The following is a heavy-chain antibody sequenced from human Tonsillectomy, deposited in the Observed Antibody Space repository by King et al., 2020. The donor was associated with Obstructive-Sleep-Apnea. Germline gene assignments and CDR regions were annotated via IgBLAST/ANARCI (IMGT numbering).Heavy chain of an antibody. Sequence: QLVQSGAEVKKPGASVKVSCKASGYTFTSYYMHWVRQAPGQGLEWMGIINPSGGSTSYAQKFQGRVSMTGDTSTSTVYMELSSLKSEDTAVYYCARRYCSTSSCYTPFDGWGQGTLVTVSS. V-gene: IGHV1-46*01. CDR2: INPSGGST. D-gene: IGHD2-2*02. CDR1: GYTFTSYY. J-gene: IGHJ4*02. CDR3: ARRYCSTSSCYTPFDG.